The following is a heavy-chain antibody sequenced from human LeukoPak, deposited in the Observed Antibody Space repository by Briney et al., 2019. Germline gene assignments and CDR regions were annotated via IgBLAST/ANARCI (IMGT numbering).Heavy chain of an antibody. D-gene: IGHD1-26*01. V-gene: IGHV3-73*01. Sequence: GGSLRLSCAASGFTFSDSGMHWVRQASGKGLEWVGHIRSKADSYATVYAASVKGRFTITRDDSENTAYLQMNSLKTEDTAVYYCATFPSGSWSAYWGQGTLVTVSS. CDR1: GFTFSDSG. CDR2: IRSKADSYAT. CDR3: ATFPSGSWSAY. J-gene: IGHJ4*02.